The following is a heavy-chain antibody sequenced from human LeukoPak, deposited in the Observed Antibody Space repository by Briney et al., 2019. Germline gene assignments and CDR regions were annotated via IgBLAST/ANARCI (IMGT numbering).Heavy chain of an antibody. Sequence: SETLSLTCSVSDDSISIYYWSWIRQPAGKGLEWIGRIFNSGSTNYNPSLKSRVTMSVDTSKNQFSLKLTSVTAADTAIYYCARDRRYNYGYGFDPWGQGTLVIVSS. D-gene: IGHD5-18*01. CDR1: DDSISIYY. CDR3: ARDRRYNYGYGFDP. V-gene: IGHV4-4*07. CDR2: IFNSGST. J-gene: IGHJ5*02.